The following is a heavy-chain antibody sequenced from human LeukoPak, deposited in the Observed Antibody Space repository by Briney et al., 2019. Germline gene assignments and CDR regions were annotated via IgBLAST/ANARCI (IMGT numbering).Heavy chain of an antibody. Sequence: ASVKVSCKASGYTFTGYYMHWVRQAPGQGLEWMGWISANSGGTNYAQKFQGRVTMTRDTSIRTAYMELSRLTSDDTAVYYCARGGIAATGDWGHCDYWGQGTLVTVSS. D-gene: IGHD6-13*01. V-gene: IGHV1-2*02. J-gene: IGHJ4*02. CDR3: ARGGIAATGDWGHCDY. CDR2: ISANSGGT. CDR1: GYTFTGYY.